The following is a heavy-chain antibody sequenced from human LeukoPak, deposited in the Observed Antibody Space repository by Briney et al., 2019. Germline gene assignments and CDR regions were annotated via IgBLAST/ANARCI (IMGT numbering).Heavy chain of an antibody. D-gene: IGHD2-2*01. V-gene: IGHV3-48*04. CDR2: ITSSGNSL. CDR3: ARVGYCSSASCPRNFDY. CDR1: GFSFFNYS. J-gene: IGHJ4*02. Sequence: PGGSLRLSCAASGFSFFNYSMNWVRQAPGKGLEWVSCITSSGNSLYYADSVKGRFTISRDTAKNSLYLRMDSLRAEDTAVYYCARVGYCSSASCPRNFDYWGQGTLVTVSS.